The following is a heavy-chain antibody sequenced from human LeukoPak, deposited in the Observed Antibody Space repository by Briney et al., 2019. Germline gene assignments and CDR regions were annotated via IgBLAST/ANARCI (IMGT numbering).Heavy chain of an antibody. V-gene: IGHV4-39*01. CDR2: IYYSGST. CDR1: GGSISSSSYY. Sequence: SETLSLTCTVSGGSISSSSYYWGWIRQPPGKGLEWIGSIYYSGSTYYNPSLKSRVTISVDTSKNQFSLKLSSVTAADTAVYYCASMITRRGAFAIWGQGTMVTVSS. CDR3: ASMITRRGAFAI. J-gene: IGHJ3*02. D-gene: IGHD3-16*01.